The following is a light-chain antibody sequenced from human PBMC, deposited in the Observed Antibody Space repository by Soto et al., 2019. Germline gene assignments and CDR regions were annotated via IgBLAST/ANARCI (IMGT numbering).Light chain of an antibody. CDR3: SSYAVSNSYV. Sequence: QSVLTEPRSAAGSPGQSVTISCTGTSSDVGAYIYVSWYQQHPGKAPKLVIYEVSKRPPGVPDRFSGSRSGNTASLTVSGLQAEDEADYYCSSYAVSNSYVFGTGPKVTVL. CDR2: EVS. J-gene: IGLJ1*01. V-gene: IGLV2-8*01. CDR1: SSDVGAYIY.